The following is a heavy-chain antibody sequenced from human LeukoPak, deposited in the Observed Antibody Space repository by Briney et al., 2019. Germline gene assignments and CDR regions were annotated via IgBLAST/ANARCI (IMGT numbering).Heavy chain of an antibody. V-gene: IGHV3-48*03. CDR2: ISSSGSTI. D-gene: IGHD3-10*02. CDR1: GFTFSSYE. J-gene: IGHJ6*04. CDR3: AELGITMIGGV. Sequence: GGSLTLSCAASGFTFSSYEMKWGRQAPGKGLGWVSYISSSGSTIFYADSVKGRFTISRDNVKSSLYLQMNSLRAEDTSVYYCAELGITMIGGVWGKGTTVTISS.